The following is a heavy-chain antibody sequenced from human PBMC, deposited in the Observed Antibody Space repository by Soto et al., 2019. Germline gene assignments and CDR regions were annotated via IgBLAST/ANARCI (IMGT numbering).Heavy chain of an antibody. Sequence: SETLSLTCTVSGGSISRGGYYWSWIRQHPGKGLEWIGYIYYSGSTYYNPSLKSRVTISVDTSKNQFSLKLSSVTAADTAVYYCARDRSNAPFYYGMDVWGQGTTVTVSS. V-gene: IGHV4-31*03. CDR3: ARDRSNAPFYYGMDV. D-gene: IGHD7-27*01. CDR1: GGSISRGGYY. CDR2: IYYSGST. J-gene: IGHJ6*02.